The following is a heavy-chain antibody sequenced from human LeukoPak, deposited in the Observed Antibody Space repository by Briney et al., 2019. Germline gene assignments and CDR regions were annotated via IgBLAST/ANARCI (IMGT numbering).Heavy chain of an antibody. D-gene: IGHD3-3*01. V-gene: IGHV4-34*01. CDR1: GGSFSGYY. Sequence: PSETLSLTCAVYGGSFSGYYWSWIRQPPGKGLEWIGEINHSGSTNYNPSLKSRVAISVDTSKNQFSLKLSSVTAADTAVYYCARRITIFGVVTKYFDYWGQGTLVTVSS. J-gene: IGHJ4*02. CDR2: INHSGST. CDR3: ARRITIFGVVTKYFDY.